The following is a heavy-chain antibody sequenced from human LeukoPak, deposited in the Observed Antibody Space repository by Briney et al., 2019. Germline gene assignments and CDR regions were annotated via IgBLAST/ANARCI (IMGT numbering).Heavy chain of an antibody. Sequence: GGSLRLSCAASGFTVSSNYMSWVRQAPGKGLEWVSVIYSGGATFYADSVKGRFTISRDDSENTLYLQMNSLRAADTAVYYCARGSHIGAAGIFDNWGQGTLVTVSS. V-gene: IGHV3-53*01. J-gene: IGHJ4*02. CDR2: IYSGGAT. CDR1: GFTVSSNY. CDR3: ARGSHIGAAGIFDN. D-gene: IGHD6-13*01.